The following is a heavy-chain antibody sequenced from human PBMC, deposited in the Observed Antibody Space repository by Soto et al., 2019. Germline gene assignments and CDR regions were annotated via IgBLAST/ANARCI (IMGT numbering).Heavy chain of an antibody. CDR2: IYYSGST. V-gene: IGHV4-59*01. J-gene: IGHJ4*02. Sequence: SETLSLTCTVSGGSISSYYWSWIRQPPGKGLEWIGYIYYSGSTNYNPSLKSRVTISVDTSKNQFSLKLSSVTAADTAVYYCARMTFEDYFDYWGQGTLVTVS. D-gene: IGHD2-21*02. CDR1: GGSISSYY. CDR3: ARMTFEDYFDY.